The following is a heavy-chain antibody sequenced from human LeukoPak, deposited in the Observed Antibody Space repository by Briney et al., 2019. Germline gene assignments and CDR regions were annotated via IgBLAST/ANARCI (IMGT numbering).Heavy chain of an antibody. Sequence: SETLSLTCIVSGGSISNGAYYWVWIRQPPGKGLEWIGNLYYIGNTYYNYNSSLKSRVTISVDTSKNQFSLMLISVTAADTAVYYCARLAYNWDMIDPWGQGTLVTVSS. J-gene: IGHJ5*02. CDR2: LYYIGNT. CDR1: GGSISNGAYY. D-gene: IGHD1/OR15-1a*01. CDR3: ARLAYNWDMIDP. V-gene: IGHV4-39*01.